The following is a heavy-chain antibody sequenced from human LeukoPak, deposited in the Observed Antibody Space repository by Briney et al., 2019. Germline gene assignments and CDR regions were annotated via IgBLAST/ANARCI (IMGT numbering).Heavy chain of an antibody. D-gene: IGHD1-14*01. CDR2: ISYDGSNK. V-gene: IGHV3-30*18. CDR1: GFTFSSYG. CDR3: AKAGLQEGYYGMDV. J-gene: IGHJ6*02. Sequence: GGSLRLSCAASGFTFSSYGMHWVRQAPGKGLEWVAVISYDGSNKYYADSVKGRFTISRDNSKNTLYLQMNSLRAEDTAVYYCAKAGLQEGYYGMDVWGQGTTVTVSS.